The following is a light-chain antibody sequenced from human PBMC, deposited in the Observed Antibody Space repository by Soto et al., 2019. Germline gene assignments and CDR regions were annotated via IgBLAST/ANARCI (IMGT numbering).Light chain of an antibody. CDR3: QQYFTYPWT. V-gene: IGKV4-1*01. CDR1: QSILDRSKNKYY. J-gene: IGKJ1*01. Sequence: DIVMTQSPDSLAVSLGERATFNCKSSQSILDRSKNKYYLALYQQKSGQPPKLLIYWASLRESGVTDRFTGSGSGTDFTLTISSRQAEDVAVYYCQQYFTYPWTFGQGTKVEI. CDR2: WAS.